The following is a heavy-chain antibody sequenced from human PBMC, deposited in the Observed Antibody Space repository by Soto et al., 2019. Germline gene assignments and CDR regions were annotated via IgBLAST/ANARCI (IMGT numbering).Heavy chain of an antibody. Sequence: QVQLVQSGAEVKKPGASVKVSCKASGDTFTSYNLHWVRRAHGQGLEWMGIINPTSGSTSYAQKFQCGVTMTRDTSTSTVYMELSSLISDDTAVYYCARAVEIATDRDAFDIWGQGTMVTVSS. CDR2: INPTSGST. CDR1: GDTFTSYN. CDR3: ARAVEIATDRDAFDI. J-gene: IGHJ3*02. D-gene: IGHD2-21*01. V-gene: IGHV1-46*01.